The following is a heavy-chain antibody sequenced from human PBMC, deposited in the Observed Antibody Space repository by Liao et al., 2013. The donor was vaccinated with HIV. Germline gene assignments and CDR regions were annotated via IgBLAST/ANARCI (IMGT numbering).Heavy chain of an antibody. CDR3: ARTARLPNWYFDL. D-gene: IGHD4-11*01. Sequence: QVQLQQWGAGLLKPSETLSLTCAVYGGSFSSYYYWSWIRQPPGKGLEWIGEINHSGSTNYNPSLKSRVTISVDTSKNQFSLKLSSVTAADTAVYYCARTARLPNWYFDLWGRGTLVTVSS. J-gene: IGHJ2*01. CDR2: INHSGST. V-gene: IGHV4-34*01. CDR1: GGSFSSYYY.